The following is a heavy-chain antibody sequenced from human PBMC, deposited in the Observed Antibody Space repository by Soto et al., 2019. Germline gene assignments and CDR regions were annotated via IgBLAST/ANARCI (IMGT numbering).Heavy chain of an antibody. CDR3: ARGRPYYYDSSGYLAR. CDR1: GFTFSSYW. D-gene: IGHD3-22*01. J-gene: IGHJ4*02. Sequence: PVGSLRLSCAASGFTFSSYWMSWVRQAPGKGLEWVANIKQDGSEKYYVDSVKGRFTISRDNAKNSLYLQMNSLRAEDTAVYYCARGRPYYYDSSGYLARWGQGTLVTVSS. V-gene: IGHV3-7*01. CDR2: IKQDGSEK.